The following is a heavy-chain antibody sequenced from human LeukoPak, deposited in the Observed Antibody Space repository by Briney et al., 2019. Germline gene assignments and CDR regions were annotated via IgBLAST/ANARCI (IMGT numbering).Heavy chain of an antibody. V-gene: IGHV7-4-1*02. CDR2: INTNTGNP. Sequence: ASVKVSCKASGNTFTSYAMNWVRQAPGQGLEWMGWINTNTGNPTYAQGFTGRFVFSLDTSVSTAYLQISSLKAEDTAVYYCARDLRSSSMKWFDPWGQGTLVTVSS. J-gene: IGHJ5*02. D-gene: IGHD6-13*01. CDR1: GNTFTSYA. CDR3: ARDLRSSSMKWFDP.